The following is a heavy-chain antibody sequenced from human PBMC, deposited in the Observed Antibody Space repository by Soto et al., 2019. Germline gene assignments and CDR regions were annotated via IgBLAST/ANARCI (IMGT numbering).Heavy chain of an antibody. CDR2: ISWNSGSI. CDR1: GFTFSVSG. V-gene: IGHV3-21*01. J-gene: IGHJ4*02. D-gene: IGHD3-22*01. Sequence: GGSLRLSCATSGFTFSVSGMHWVRQAPGKGLEWVSGISWNSGSIGYADSVKGRFTISRDNAKNSLYLQMNSLRAEDTAVYYCAREDYYDSSGYSLLDYWGQGTLVTVSS. CDR3: AREDYYDSSGYSLLDY.